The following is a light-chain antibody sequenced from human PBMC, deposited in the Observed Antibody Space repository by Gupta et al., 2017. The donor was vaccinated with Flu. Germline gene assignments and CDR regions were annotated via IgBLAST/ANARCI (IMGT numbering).Light chain of an antibody. CDR1: QTISSW. J-gene: IGKJ5*01. V-gene: IGKV1-5*03. CDR3: QQYNTYPIT. CDR2: KAS. Sequence: SVGDRVTITCRASQTISSWLAWYQQKPGKAPKLLIYKASILETGVPSRFSGSESATEFTLTISSLQPDDFATYYCQQYNTYPITFGQGTRLEIK.